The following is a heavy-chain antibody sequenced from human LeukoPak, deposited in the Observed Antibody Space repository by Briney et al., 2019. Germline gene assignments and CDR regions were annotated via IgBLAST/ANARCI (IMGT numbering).Heavy chain of an antibody. CDR2: IYYSGST. D-gene: IGHD5-24*01. CDR1: GGSISSYY. Sequence: SETLSLTCTVSGGSISSYYWSWIRQPPGKGLEWIGYIYYSGSTNYNPSLKRRVTISVDTSKNQFSLKLSSVTAAETAVYYCAREGRYRYGYNEYHSYMDIWGKGTTVTVSS. V-gene: IGHV4-59*01. J-gene: IGHJ6*03. CDR3: AREGRYRYGYNEYHSYMDI.